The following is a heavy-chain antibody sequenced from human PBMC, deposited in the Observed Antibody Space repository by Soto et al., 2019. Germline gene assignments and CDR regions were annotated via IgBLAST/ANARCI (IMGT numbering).Heavy chain of an antibody. J-gene: IGHJ4*02. CDR2: IYHSGST. Sequence: QLQLQESGSGLVKPSQTLSLTCAVSGGSISSGGYSWSWIRQPPGKGLEWIGYIYHSGSTYYNPSLKSRVTISVDRSKNQFSLKLRSVTSADTAVYYCSRVRVPAAYYFDYWGQGTLVTVSS. CDR1: GGSISSGGYS. V-gene: IGHV4-30-2*01. D-gene: IGHD2-2*01. CDR3: SRVRVPAAYYFDY.